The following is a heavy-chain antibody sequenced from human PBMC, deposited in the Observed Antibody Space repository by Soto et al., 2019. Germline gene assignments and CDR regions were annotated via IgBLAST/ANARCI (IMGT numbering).Heavy chain of an antibody. Sequence: SLRLSCAASGFTFSSYAMHWVRQAPGKGLEWVAVISYDGSNKYYADSVKGRFTISRDNSKNTLYLQMNSLRAEDTAVYYCARALVVPAAIRVNYYYGMDVWGQGTTVTVSS. D-gene: IGHD2-2*02. CDR3: ARALVVPAAIRVNYYYGMDV. CDR1: GFTFSSYA. V-gene: IGHV3-30-3*01. CDR2: ISYDGSNK. J-gene: IGHJ6*02.